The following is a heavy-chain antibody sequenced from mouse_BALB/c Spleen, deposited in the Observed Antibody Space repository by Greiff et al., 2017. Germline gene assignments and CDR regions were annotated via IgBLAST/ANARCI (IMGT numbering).Heavy chain of an antibody. Sequence: EVMLVESGGGLVQPGGSRKLSCAASGFTFSDYGMAWVRQAPGKGPEWVAFISNLAYSIYYADTVTGRFTISRENAKNTLYLEMSSLRSEDTAMYYCARAYYGYAMDYWGQGTSVTVSS. V-gene: IGHV5-15*02. D-gene: IGHD1-1*01. CDR1: GFTFSDYG. CDR2: ISNLAYSI. CDR3: ARAYYGYAMDY. J-gene: IGHJ4*01.